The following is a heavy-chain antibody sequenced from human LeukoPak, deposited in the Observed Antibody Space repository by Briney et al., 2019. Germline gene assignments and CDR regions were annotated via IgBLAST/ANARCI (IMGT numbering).Heavy chain of an antibody. Sequence: GGSLRLSCEASGFTFSSYWMHWVRQAPGKGLVWVSRIYSDGSNTIYADSVKGRFTISRDNAKNSLYLQMNSLRAEDTALYYCAKEISPSDFWSGYYGYDAFDIWGQGTMVTVSS. V-gene: IGHV3-74*01. D-gene: IGHD3-3*01. J-gene: IGHJ3*02. CDR2: IYSDGSNT. CDR3: AKEISPSDFWSGYYGYDAFDI. CDR1: GFTFSSYW.